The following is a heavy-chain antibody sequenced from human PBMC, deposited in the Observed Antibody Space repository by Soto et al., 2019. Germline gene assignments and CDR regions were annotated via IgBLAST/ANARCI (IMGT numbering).Heavy chain of an antibody. D-gene: IGHD6-19*01. V-gene: IGHV3-23*01. CDR3: AKVFGYSSGWTRAQYYYGMDV. CDR2: ISGSGGST. J-gene: IGHJ6*02. Sequence: EVQLLESGGGLVQPGGSLRLSCAASGFTFSSYAMSWVRQAPGKGLEWVSAISGSGGSTYYADSVKGRFTISRDNSKNTLYLQMNSLRAEDTAVYYCAKVFGYSSGWTRAQYYYGMDVWGQGTTVTVSS. CDR1: GFTFSSYA.